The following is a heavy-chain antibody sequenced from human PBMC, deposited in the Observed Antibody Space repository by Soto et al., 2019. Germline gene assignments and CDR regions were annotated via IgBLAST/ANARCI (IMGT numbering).Heavy chain of an antibody. CDR3: AKKYSYSSSGLPDY. Sequence: GGSLRLSCAASGFTFSSYGMHWVRQAPGKGLEWVAVISYDGSNKYYADSVKGRFTISRDNSKNTLYLQMNSLRAEDTAVYYCAKKYSYSSSGLPDYWGQGTLVTVSS. V-gene: IGHV3-30*18. CDR1: GFTFSSYG. CDR2: ISYDGSNK. D-gene: IGHD6-6*01. J-gene: IGHJ4*02.